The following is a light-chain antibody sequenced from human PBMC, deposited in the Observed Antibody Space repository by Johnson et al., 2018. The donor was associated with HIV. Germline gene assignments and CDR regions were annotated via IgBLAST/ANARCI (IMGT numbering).Light chain of an antibody. J-gene: IGLJ1*01. CDR2: DNS. CDR1: RSNIGDNF. Sequence: QAVLTQPPSVSAAPGQKVTISCSGTRSNIGDNFVSWYQHLPGTAPKLLVYDNSKRPSGIPDRFSATKSGTSATLGITGLPTGDEADYYCGTWDSSLSGYVFGTGTKVTVL. V-gene: IGLV1-51*01. CDR3: GTWDSSLSGYV.